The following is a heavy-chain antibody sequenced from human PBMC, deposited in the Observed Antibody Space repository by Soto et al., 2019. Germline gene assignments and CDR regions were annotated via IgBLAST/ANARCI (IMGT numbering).Heavy chain of an antibody. CDR3: ARLRERAFDY. D-gene: IGHD1-1*01. V-gene: IGHV4-59*08. CDR2: IYYSGST. CDR1: VGSISSYY. Sequence: QVQLQESGPGLVKPSETLSLTCTVSVGSISSYYWSWIRQPPGKGLEWIGYIYYSGSTNSNPSLKSRVTLSVDTSKNQFSLKLSSVPAADTAVYYCARLRERAFDYWGQGTLVTVSS. J-gene: IGHJ4*02.